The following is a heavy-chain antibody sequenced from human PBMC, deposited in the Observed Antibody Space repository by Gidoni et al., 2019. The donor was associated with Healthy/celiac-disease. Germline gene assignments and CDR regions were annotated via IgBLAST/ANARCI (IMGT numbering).Heavy chain of an antibody. CDR1: GFTFSRYA. V-gene: IGHV3-23*01. CDR3: AKDQRFLEWLGWFDP. Sequence: EVQLLESGGGLVPPGGSLIPSCDASGFTFSRYAMSWVRQAPGKGLEWVSAISGSGGSTDYADSVKGRFTISRDNSKNTLYLQMNSLRAEDTAVYYCAKDQRFLEWLGWFDPWGQGTLVTVSS. D-gene: IGHD3-3*01. J-gene: IGHJ5*02. CDR2: ISGSGGST.